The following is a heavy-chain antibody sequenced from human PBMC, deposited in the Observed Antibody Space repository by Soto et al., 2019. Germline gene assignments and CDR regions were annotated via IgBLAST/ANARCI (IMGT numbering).Heavy chain of an antibody. V-gene: IGHV4-34*01. J-gene: IGHJ3*02. D-gene: IGHD3-22*01. Sequence: QVQLQQWGAGLLKTSETLSLTCAVYGGSFGCYYWNWIRLPPGKGLEVIGQINQSGSTNYSPSLKGRATVSVETSNIPFSVKLHSVPAADTAVDYCARGRYSDSSGFYDAFAIWGQGTMVTASS. CDR2: INQSGST. CDR1: GGSFGCYY. CDR3: ARGRYSDSSGFYDAFAI.